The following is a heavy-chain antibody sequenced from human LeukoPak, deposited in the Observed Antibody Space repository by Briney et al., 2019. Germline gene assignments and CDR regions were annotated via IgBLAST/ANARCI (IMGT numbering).Heavy chain of an antibody. CDR1: GFSLVTSGVG. D-gene: IGHD3-22*01. CDR2: IYTSGST. J-gene: IGHJ4*02. CDR3: ARGLDDSSGYSTN. Sequence: SGPTLVKPTQTLTLTCTFSGFSLVTSGVGVGWIRQPPGKGLECIGRIYTSGSTNYNPSLKSRVTISVDTSKNQFSLKLSSVTAADTAVYYCARGLDDSSGYSTNWGQGTLVTVSS. V-gene: IGHV4-61*02.